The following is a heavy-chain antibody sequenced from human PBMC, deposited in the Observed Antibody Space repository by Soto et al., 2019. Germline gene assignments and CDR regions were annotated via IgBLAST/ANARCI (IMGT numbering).Heavy chain of an antibody. D-gene: IGHD3-22*01. J-gene: IGHJ4*02. CDR1: GYTFTSYD. CDR2: MNPNSGGT. CDR3: AAYYDSSGYYTLNY. V-gene: IGHV1-2*02. Sequence: ASVKVSCKASGYTFTSYDINWVRQATGQGLEWMGWMNPNSGGTNYAQKFQGRVTMTRDTSISTAYMELSRLRSDDTAVYYCAAYYDSSGYYTLNYWGQGTLVTVSS.